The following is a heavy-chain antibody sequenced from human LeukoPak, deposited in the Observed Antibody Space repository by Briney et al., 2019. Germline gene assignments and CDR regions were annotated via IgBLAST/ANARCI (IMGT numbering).Heavy chain of an antibody. V-gene: IGHV4-59*08. J-gene: IGHJ4*02. CDR3: ARHRTGYSSGLFDY. Sequence: SETLSLTCFVSGGSISSYYWSWIRQPPGKGLEWIGYIYYSGSTNYNPSLKSRVTISVDTSKNQFSLKLSSVTAADTAVYYCARHRTGYSSGLFDYWGQGTLVTVSS. D-gene: IGHD6-19*01. CDR1: GGSISSYY. CDR2: IYYSGST.